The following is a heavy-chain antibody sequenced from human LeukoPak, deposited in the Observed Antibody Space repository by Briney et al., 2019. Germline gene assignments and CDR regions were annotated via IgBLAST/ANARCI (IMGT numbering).Heavy chain of an antibody. CDR3: ARVPRGLLYCYGSGSLWYFDL. CDR2: IYYSGST. V-gene: IGHV4-59*01. D-gene: IGHD3-10*01. J-gene: IGHJ2*01. Sequence: SETLSLTCTVSGGSISSYYWSWIRQPPGKGLEWIGYIYYSGSTNYNPSLKSRVTISVDTSKNQFSLKLSSVTAADTAVYYCARVPRGLLYCYGSGSLWYFDLWGRGTLVTVSS. CDR1: GGSISSYY.